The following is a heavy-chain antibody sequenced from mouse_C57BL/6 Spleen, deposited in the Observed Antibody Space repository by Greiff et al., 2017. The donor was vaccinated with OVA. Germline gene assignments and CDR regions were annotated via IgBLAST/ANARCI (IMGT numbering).Heavy chain of an antibody. CDR2: IHPNSGST. Sequence: QVQLQQPGAELVKPGASVKLSCKASGYTFTSYWMHWVKQRPGQGLEWIGMIHPNSGSTNYNEKFKSKATLTVDKSSSTAYMQLSSLTSEDSAVYYCARSGGGDFFADWGQGTLVTVSA. V-gene: IGHV1-64*01. CDR1: GYTFTSYW. CDR3: ARSGGGDFFAD. D-gene: IGHD3-1*01. J-gene: IGHJ3*01.